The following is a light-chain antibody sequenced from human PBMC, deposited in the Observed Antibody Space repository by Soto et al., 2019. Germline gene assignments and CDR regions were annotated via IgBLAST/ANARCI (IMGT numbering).Light chain of an antibody. V-gene: IGKV3-20*01. Sequence: IVLTQSPGTLSLSPGERATLSCRASQSVTTQLAWYQQKPGQAPRLIIHGASSRATGVPDRITGSGSGTDFTLSISRLEHEDFEVYYCQQYGGSTRTFGQGTKVDIK. CDR2: GAS. CDR1: QSVTTQ. CDR3: QQYGGSTRT. J-gene: IGKJ1*01.